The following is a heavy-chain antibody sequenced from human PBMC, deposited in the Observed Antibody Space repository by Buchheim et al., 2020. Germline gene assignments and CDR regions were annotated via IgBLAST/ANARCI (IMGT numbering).Heavy chain of an antibody. J-gene: IGHJ6*02. CDR3: ATGGPETWTYYDFWSGSRSYGMDV. CDR1: GYTFTSYY. CDR2: INPSGGST. D-gene: IGHD3-3*01. V-gene: IGHV1-46*01. Sequence: QVQLVQSGAEVKKPGASVKVSCKASGYTFTSYYMHWVRQAPGQGLEWMGIINPSGGSTSYAQKFQGRVTMTRDTSTSTVYMELSSLRSEDTAVYYCATGGPETWTYYDFWSGSRSYGMDVWGQGTT.